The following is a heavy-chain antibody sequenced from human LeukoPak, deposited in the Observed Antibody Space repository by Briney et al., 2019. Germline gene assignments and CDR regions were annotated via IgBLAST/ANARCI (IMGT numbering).Heavy chain of an antibody. CDR2: INHSGST. V-gene: IGHV4-34*01. J-gene: IGHJ5*02. D-gene: IGHD3-10*01. CDR3: ARSGSMGLYR. CDR1: GGSFSGYY. Sequence: SETPSLTCAVYGGSFSGYYWSWIRQPPGKGLEWIGEINHSGSTNYNPSLKSRVTISADTSKNQFSLKLSSVTAADTAVYYCARSGSMGLYRWGQGTLVTVSS.